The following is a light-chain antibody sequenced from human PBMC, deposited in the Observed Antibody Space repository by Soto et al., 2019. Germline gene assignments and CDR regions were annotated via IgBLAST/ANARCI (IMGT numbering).Light chain of an antibody. V-gene: IGLV2-14*03. CDR2: DVS. CDR3: SSYTTSNTRQIV. CDR1: SSDVGGYNY. J-gene: IGLJ1*01. Sequence: QSVLTQPASVSGSPGQSITISCTGTSSDVGGYNYVSWYQHHPGKAPKLMIYDVSNRPSGVSNRFSGSKSGNTASLTISGLQPADEADYYCSSYTTSNTRQIVLGTGTKVTVL.